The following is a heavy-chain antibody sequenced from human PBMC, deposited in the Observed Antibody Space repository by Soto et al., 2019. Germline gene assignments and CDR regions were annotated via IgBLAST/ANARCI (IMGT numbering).Heavy chain of an antibody. Sequence: EVQLVESGGGWVQPGRSLRLSCAASGFTFADYAMHWVRQAPGKGLEWVSGISWNSGSIGYADSVKGRFTISRDNAKNSLYLQMNSLRAEDTALYYCATDSYPRFPDFWSVYSYSFDYWGQGTLVTVSS. V-gene: IGHV3-9*01. CDR3: ATDSYPRFPDFWSVYSYSFDY. CDR2: ISWNSGSI. CDR1: GFTFADYA. D-gene: IGHD3-3*01. J-gene: IGHJ4*02.